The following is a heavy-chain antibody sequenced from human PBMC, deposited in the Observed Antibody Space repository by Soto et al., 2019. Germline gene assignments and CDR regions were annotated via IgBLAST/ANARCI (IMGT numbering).Heavy chain of an antibody. CDR1: TYIFTNYD. V-gene: IGHV1-18*01. J-gene: IGHJ6*02. D-gene: IGHD1-1*01. CDR2: ISAYNGNT. Sequence: GASVKVSCKASTYIFTNYDISWVRQAPGRGLEWMGWISAYNGNTNYAQKVQGRVTMTTNTSTSTAYMELRSLRSDDTAVYYCARTVQPYGMDVWGLGPTVTVSS. CDR3: ARTVQPYGMDV.